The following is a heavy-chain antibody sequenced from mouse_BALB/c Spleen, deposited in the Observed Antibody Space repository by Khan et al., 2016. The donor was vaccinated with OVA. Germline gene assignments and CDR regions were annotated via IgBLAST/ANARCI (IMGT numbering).Heavy chain of an antibody. CDR2: IRNKANGYTT. Sequence: EVELVESGGGLVQPGGSLRLSCAISGFTFTDYYMSWVRQPPGKALEWLGFIRNKANGYTTEYSVTVKGRFTISRDNSQSILHLQMNTLRAEDSATYYCARDTLYYDAMDYWGQGTSVTVSS. V-gene: IGHV7-3*02. CDR1: GFTFTDYY. D-gene: IGHD2-1*01. CDR3: ARDTLYYDAMDY. J-gene: IGHJ4*01.